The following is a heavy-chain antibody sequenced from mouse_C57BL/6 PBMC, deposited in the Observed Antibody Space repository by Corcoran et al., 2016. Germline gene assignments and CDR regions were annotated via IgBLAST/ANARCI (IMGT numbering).Heavy chain of an antibody. CDR3: ARGDYGSPFAY. J-gene: IGHJ3*01. V-gene: IGHV1-26*01. CDR1: GYTFTEYY. D-gene: IGHD1-1*01. Sequence: EVQLQQSGPELVKPGASVKISCKASGYTFTEYYMNWVKQSHGKSLEWIGDINPNNGGTSYNQKFKGKATLTVDKSSSTAYMELRSLTSEDSAVYYCARGDYGSPFAYWGQGTLVTVSA. CDR2: INPNNGGT.